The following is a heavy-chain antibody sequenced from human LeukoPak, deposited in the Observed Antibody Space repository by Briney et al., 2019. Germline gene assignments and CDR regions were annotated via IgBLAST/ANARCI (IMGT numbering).Heavy chain of an antibody. CDR1: GFSFTSYS. J-gene: IGHJ4*02. D-gene: IGHD2-2*01. V-gene: IGHV3-48*01. Sequence: PGGSLRLSCAASGFSFTSYSMNWVRQAPGKGMEWDSYISVSSSTIYYADSVRGRFTIPREYAQHSLYLQMNSLRADDTAVYYCAPGYCTSASCFQYFNYWGQGTLVTVSS. CDR2: ISVSSSTI. CDR3: APGYCTSASCFQYFNY.